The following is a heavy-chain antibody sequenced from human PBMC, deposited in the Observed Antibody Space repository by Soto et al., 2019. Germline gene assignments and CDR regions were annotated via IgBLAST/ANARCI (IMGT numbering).Heavy chain of an antibody. D-gene: IGHD3-10*01. Sequence: GGSLRLACAASGFTFSSYAMSWVRQAPGKGLEWVSAISGSGGSTYYADSVKGRFTISRDNSKNTLYLQMNSLRAEDTAVYYCAKDMVRGVIPPXLDYWAQRTLVTVSS. CDR3: AKDMVRGVIPPXLDY. J-gene: IGHJ4*02. CDR1: GFTFSSYA. CDR2: ISGSGGST. V-gene: IGHV3-23*01.